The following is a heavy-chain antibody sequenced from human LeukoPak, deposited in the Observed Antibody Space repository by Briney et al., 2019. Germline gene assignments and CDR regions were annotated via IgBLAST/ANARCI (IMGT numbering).Heavy chain of an antibody. V-gene: IGHV3-30*02. Sequence: PGGSLRLSCIASGFTFRTSGMHWVRQAPGKGLEWVGFIQHDETEIYSADSVRGRFTFSRDNFKSTVYLQMNSLRVEDSAAYYCARESGATKIGQLLNYWGQGTLVSVSS. J-gene: IGHJ4*02. CDR2: IQHDETEI. D-gene: IGHD3-10*01. CDR1: GFTFRTSG. CDR3: ARESGATKIGQLLNY.